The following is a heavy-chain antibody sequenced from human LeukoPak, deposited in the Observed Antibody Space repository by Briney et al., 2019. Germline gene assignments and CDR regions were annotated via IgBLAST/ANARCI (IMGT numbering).Heavy chain of an antibody. Sequence: SETLSLTCTVSGGSISSYYWSWIRQPPGKGLEWIGYIYYSRSTNYNPSLKSRVTISVDTSKNQFSLKLSSVTAADTAVYYCARSTPSEPVVPMDVWGQGTTVTVSS. CDR2: IYYSRST. V-gene: IGHV4-59*08. CDR1: GGSISSYY. D-gene: IGHD2-15*01. J-gene: IGHJ6*02. CDR3: ARSTPSEPVVPMDV.